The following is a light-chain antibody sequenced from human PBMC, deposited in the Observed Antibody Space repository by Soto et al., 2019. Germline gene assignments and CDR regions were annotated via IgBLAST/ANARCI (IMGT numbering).Light chain of an antibody. V-gene: IGKV3-11*01. J-gene: IGKJ4*01. CDR3: QQRSDWLT. CDR2: DAS. Sequence: EIVLTQSPATLSLSPGERATLSCRASQSVSSYLAWYKQKPGQAPRLLIYDASNRATGIPARFSGSGSGTDFTLTIRSLEPEEFAVDCCQQRSDWLTGGGGTQLELK. CDR1: QSVSSY.